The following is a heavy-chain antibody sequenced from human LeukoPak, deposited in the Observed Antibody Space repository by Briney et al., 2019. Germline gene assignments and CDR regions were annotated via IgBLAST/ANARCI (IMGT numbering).Heavy chain of an antibody. D-gene: IGHD3-22*01. V-gene: IGHV1-46*01. CDR1: GYTFTSYY. J-gene: IGHJ4*02. CDR2: INPSGDST. CDR3: ARDPERYYDSSGSPPFDY. Sequence: ASVKVSCKASGYTFTSYYMHWVRQAPGQGLEWMGIINPSGDSTSYAQKFQGRVTMTRDTSTSTVYMELSSLRSEDTAVYYCARDPERYYDSSGSPPFDYWGQGTLVTVSS.